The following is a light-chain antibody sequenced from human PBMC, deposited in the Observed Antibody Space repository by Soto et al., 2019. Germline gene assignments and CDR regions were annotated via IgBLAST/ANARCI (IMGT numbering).Light chain of an antibody. CDR3: QQSYNLPRP. Sequence: DIQMTQSPSSLSASSGDRVTITCRASQNIGKYLIWYQQKPGRPPKVLVYGASNLQSGVSSRFSGDGFGTEFSLNINSLRPEDFATYYCQQSYNLPRPFGQGTTLETK. J-gene: IGKJ2*01. CDR2: GAS. CDR1: QNIGKY. V-gene: IGKV1-39*01.